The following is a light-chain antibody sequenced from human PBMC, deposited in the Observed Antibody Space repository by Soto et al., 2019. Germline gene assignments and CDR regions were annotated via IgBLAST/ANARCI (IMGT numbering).Light chain of an antibody. J-gene: IGLJ1*01. Sequence: QSALTQPPSVSGTLGQGVTISCSGSTSNIGENSVGWFQQLPGTAPKVLIYVTNKRPSGVPDRFSGSKSGTSAYLASSGLQSEDEADYYCAAWDGSLNGHVFGTGTKLTVL. CDR2: VTN. CDR1: TSNIGENS. V-gene: IGLV1-44*01. CDR3: AAWDGSLNGHV.